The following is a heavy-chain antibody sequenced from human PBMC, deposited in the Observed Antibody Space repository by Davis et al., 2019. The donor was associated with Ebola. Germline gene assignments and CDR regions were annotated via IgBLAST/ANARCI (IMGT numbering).Heavy chain of an antibody. D-gene: IGHD6-19*01. CDR3: AREVRYSSGWYLGWFDP. J-gene: IGHJ5*02. V-gene: IGHV1-69*13. CDR1: GGTFSSYA. Sequence: SVKVSCKASGGTFSSYAISWVRQAPGQGLEWMGGIIPIFGTANYAQKFQGRVTITADESTSTAYMELSSLRSEDTAVYYCAREVRYSSGWYLGWFDPWGQGTLVTVSS. CDR2: IIPIFGTA.